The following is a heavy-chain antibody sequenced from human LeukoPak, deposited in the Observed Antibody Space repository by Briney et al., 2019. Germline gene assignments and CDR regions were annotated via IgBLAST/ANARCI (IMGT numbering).Heavy chain of an antibody. Sequence: GGSLRLSYATSGFAFNSYWMSWVRQAPGKGLEWVANIKQGGSDKYYVDSVKGRFTISRDDAKNSLYLQMNSLRAEDTAVYFCARYQFSGSYNGVNYWGQGTLVTVSS. V-gene: IGHV3-7*04. CDR1: GFAFNSYW. CDR2: IKQGGSDK. J-gene: IGHJ4*02. D-gene: IGHD1-26*01. CDR3: ARYQFSGSYNGVNY.